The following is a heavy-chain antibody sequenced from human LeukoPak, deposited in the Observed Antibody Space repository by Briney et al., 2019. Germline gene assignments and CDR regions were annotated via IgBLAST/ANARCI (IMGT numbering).Heavy chain of an antibody. CDR1: GGSFSGYY. V-gene: IGHV4-34*01. CDR2: INHSGST. J-gene: IGHJ3*02. CDR3: ARARAGTGDAFDI. D-gene: IGHD1-14*01. Sequence: SETLSLTCAVYGGSFSGYYWSWIRQPPGKGLEWIGEINHSGSTNYNPSLKSRVTISVDTSKNQFSLKLSSVTAADTAVYYCARARAGTGDAFDIWGQGTMVTVSS.